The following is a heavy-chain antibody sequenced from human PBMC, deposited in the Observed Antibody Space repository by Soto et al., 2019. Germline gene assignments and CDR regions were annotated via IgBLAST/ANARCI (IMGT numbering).Heavy chain of an antibody. CDR3: ARDSGMIRGNYGMDV. CDR2: IYSSGNI. Sequence: PGGSLRLSCAASGFNVNSDYMTWVRQAPGKGLEWVSVIYSSGNIYYPDSVKGRFTTSRDNSQNTFFLQMNSLRAEDTAVYYCARDSGMIRGNYGMDVWGQGTTVTVS. CDR1: GFNVNSDY. D-gene: IGHD3-10*01. J-gene: IGHJ6*02. V-gene: IGHV3-53*01.